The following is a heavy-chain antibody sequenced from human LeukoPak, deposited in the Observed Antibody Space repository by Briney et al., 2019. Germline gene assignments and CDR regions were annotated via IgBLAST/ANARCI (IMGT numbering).Heavy chain of an antibody. CDR1: GGSISSYF. CDR3: ARDKVAATRRGDY. CDR2: FYTSVSY. J-gene: IGHJ4*02. Sequence: SETLSLTCTVSGGSISSYFWTWIRQPAGKGLEWIGRFYTSVSYNYNPSLKSRVTMSVDTSKNQFSLKLSSVTAADTAVYYCARDKVAATRRGDYWGQGTLVTVSS. D-gene: IGHD2-15*01. V-gene: IGHV4-4*07.